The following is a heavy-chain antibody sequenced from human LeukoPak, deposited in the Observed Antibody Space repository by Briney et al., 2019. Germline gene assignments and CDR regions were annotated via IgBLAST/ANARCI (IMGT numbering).Heavy chain of an antibody. CDR2: IRQDGGEK. CDR3: ARGGYGAHMG. J-gene: IGHJ4*02. Sequence: GGSLRLSCAASGFTFSNYWMTWVRQAPGKGLEWVGNIRQDGGEKNYADSVKGRFTSSRDNAKNTVSLQMSSLRAEDTALYYCARGGYGAHMGWGQGTLVTVSS. CDR1: GFTFSNYW. D-gene: IGHD4-17*01. V-gene: IGHV3-7*01.